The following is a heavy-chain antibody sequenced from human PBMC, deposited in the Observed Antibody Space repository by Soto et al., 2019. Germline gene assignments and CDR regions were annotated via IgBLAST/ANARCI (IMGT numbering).Heavy chain of an antibody. CDR1: GGSISSGDYY. V-gene: IGHV4-30-4*01. CDR3: AREWAKDFWSGYYDYYYGMDV. J-gene: IGHJ6*02. D-gene: IGHD3-3*01. CDR2: IYYSGGT. Sequence: SETLSLTCTVSGGSISSGDYYWSWIRQPPGKGLEWIGYIYYSGGTYYNPSLKSRVTISVDTSKNQFSLKLSAMTAADTAVYYCAREWAKDFWSGYYDYYYGMDVWGQGTTVT.